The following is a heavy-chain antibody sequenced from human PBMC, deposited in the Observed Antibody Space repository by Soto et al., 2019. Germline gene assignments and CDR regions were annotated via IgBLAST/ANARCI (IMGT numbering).Heavy chain of an antibody. CDR2: IHYSGST. CDR3: ARGGLTYYYDSSGSFDY. V-gene: IGHV4-30-4*01. D-gene: IGHD3-22*01. CDR1: GGSISSGDYY. Sequence: TLSLTCTVSGGSISSGDYYWSWIRQPPGKGLEWIGYIHYSGSTYYNPSLKSRVTISVDTSKNQFSLKLSSVTAADTAVYYCARGGLTYYYDSSGSFDYWGQGTLVTVSS. J-gene: IGHJ4*02.